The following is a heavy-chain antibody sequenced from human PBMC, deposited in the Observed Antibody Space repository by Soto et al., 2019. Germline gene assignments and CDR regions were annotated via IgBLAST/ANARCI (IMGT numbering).Heavy chain of an antibody. D-gene: IGHD6-19*01. CDR3: ARDTSSGWPDY. CDR1: GGSISSYY. Sequence: SETLSLTCTVSGGSISSYYWSWIRQPPGKGLEWIGYIYYSGSTNYNPSLKSRVTLSVDTSKNQFSLKLSSVTAADTAVYYCARDTSSGWPDYWGQGTLLTVS. V-gene: IGHV4-59*01. J-gene: IGHJ4*02. CDR2: IYYSGST.